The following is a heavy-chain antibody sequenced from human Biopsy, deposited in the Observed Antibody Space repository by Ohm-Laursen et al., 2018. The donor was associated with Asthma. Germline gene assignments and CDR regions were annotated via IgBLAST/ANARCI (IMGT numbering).Heavy chain of an antibody. Sequence: SSVKVSCNASGGTFSRYAISWVRQAPGQGLEWMGGIIPIFGTSNYAQKFQGRVTFTADEPTSSAYMELSSLRSEDSAVYYCAREVSTVGYGYYYFAMDVWGQGTTVTVSS. CDR2: IIPIFGTS. D-gene: IGHD4-23*01. CDR3: AREVSTVGYGYYYFAMDV. CDR1: GGTFSRYA. V-gene: IGHV1-69*01. J-gene: IGHJ6*02.